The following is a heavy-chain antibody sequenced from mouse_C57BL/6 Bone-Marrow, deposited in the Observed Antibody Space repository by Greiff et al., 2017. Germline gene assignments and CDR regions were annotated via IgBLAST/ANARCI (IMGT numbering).Heavy chain of an antibody. J-gene: IGHJ2*01. CDR2: IYPRSGNT. CDR1: GYTFTSYG. CDR3: AGDDYDGVYFDY. D-gene: IGHD2-4*01. V-gene: IGHV1-81*01. Sequence: QVQLQQSGAELARPGASVKLSCKASGYTFTSYGISWVKQRTGQGLEWIGEIYPRSGNTYYNEKFKGKATLTADKSSSTAYMELRSLTSADSAVYFCAGDDYDGVYFDYWGQGTTLTVSS.